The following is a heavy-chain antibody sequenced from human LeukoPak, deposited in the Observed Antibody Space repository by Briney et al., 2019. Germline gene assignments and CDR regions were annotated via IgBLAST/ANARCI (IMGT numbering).Heavy chain of an antibody. CDR2: ISSSSSTI. J-gene: IGHJ4*02. V-gene: IGHV3-48*01. CDR1: GFTFSSYS. D-gene: IGHD2-2*01. Sequence: GGSLRLTCAASGFTFSSYSMNWVRQAPGKGLEWVSYISSSSSTIYYADSVKGRFTISRDNAKNSLYLQMNSLRAEDTAVYYCARDNNLGCSSTSCPRAPFDYWGQGTLVTVSS. CDR3: ARDNNLGCSSTSCPRAPFDY.